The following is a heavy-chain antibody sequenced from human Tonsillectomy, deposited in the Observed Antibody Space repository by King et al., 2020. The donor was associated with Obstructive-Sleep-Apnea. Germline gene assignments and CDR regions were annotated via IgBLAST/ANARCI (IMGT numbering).Heavy chain of an antibody. CDR2: ISSSSSYT. D-gene: IGHD2-2*01. CDR1: GFTFSDYY. Sequence: VQLVESGGGLVKPGGSLRLSCAASGFTFSDYYMSWIRQAPGKGLEWVSYISSSSSYTNYADSVKGRFTISRDNAKNSLYLQMNSLRVEDTAVYYCARHDIVVVPAAPNYGMDVWGQGTTVTVSS. J-gene: IGHJ6*02. CDR3: ARHDIVVVPAAPNYGMDV. V-gene: IGHV3-11*06.